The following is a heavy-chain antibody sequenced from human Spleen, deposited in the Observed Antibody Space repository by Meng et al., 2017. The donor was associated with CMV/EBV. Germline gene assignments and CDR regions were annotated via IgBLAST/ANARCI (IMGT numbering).Heavy chain of an antibody. V-gene: IGHV3-66*02. Sequence: GESLKISCAASGFTVSSNYMSWVRQAPGKGLEWVSVIYSGGSTYYADSVKGRFTISRDISKNTLYLQMNSLRAEDTAVYYCARVGGYKTGHYYYYGMDVWGQGTTVTVSS. CDR3: ARVGGYKTGHYYYYGMDV. CDR2: IYSGGST. CDR1: GFTVSSNY. J-gene: IGHJ6*02. D-gene: IGHD5-24*01.